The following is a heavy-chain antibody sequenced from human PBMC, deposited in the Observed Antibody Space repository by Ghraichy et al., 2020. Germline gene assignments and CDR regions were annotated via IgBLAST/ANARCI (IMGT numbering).Heavy chain of an antibody. CDR1: GFTFSSYW. J-gene: IGHJ6*02. D-gene: IGHD3-22*01. CDR2: IKQDGSEK. CDR3: AREFRGYNRYYYYGMDV. V-gene: IGHV3-7*01. Sequence: GESLNISCAASGFTFSSYWMSWVRQAPGKGLEWVANIKQDGSEKYYVDSVKGRFTISRDNAKNSLYLQMNSLRAEDTAVYYCAREFRGYNRYYYYGMDVWGQGTTVTVSS.